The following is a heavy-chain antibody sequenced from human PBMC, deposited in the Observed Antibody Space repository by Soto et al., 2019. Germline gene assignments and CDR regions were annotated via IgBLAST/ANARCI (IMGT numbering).Heavy chain of an antibody. J-gene: IGHJ4*02. CDR1: GFTFSTYT. CDR3: ARGAGDLPY. D-gene: IGHD7-27*01. CDR2: ISSSSTNI. Sequence: EVQLVESGGGLVRPWESLRLSCAASGFTFSTYTMTWVRQAPGKGLEWVSSISSSSTNIHYADSVKGRFTISRDNAKNSLYLQMNSLSVEDTAVYYCARGAGDLPYWGQGTLVTVSS. V-gene: IGHV3-21*01.